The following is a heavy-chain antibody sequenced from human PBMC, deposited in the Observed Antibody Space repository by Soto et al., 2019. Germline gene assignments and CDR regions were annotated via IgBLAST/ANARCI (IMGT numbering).Heavy chain of an antibody. CDR1: GFTFSSYA. Sequence: QVQLVESGGGVVQPGRSLRLSCAASGFTFSSYAMHWVRQAPGKGLEWVAVISYDGSNKYYADSVKGRFTISRDNSKNTLYLQMNSLRAEDTAVYYCARAITMVRGAPYTWFDPWGQGTLVTVSS. CDR2: ISYDGSNK. J-gene: IGHJ5*02. CDR3: ARAITMVRGAPYTWFDP. D-gene: IGHD3-10*01. V-gene: IGHV3-30-3*01.